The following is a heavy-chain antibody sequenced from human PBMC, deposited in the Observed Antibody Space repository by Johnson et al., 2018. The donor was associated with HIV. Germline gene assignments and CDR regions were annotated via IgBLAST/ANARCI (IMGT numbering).Heavy chain of an antibody. CDR2: IGTAGDT. V-gene: IGHV3-13*01. Sequence: VQLVESGGGLVQPGGSLRLSCAASGFTFSSYDMHWVRQATGKGLEWVSAIGTAGDTYYPGSVKGRFTISRDNSKNTLYLQMNRLRAEDTAVYYCAPLGDAFDIWGQGTMVTVSS. CDR1: GFTFSSYD. CDR3: APLGDAFDI. J-gene: IGHJ3*02. D-gene: IGHD7-27*01.